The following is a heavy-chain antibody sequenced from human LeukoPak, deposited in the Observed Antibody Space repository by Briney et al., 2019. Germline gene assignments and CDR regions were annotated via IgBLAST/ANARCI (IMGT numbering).Heavy chain of an antibody. CDR2: ISSSSSYI. J-gene: IGHJ4*02. CDR3: ARDLGGLSGYYDY. Sequence: GGSLRLSCAASGFTFSSYGMTWVRQAPGKGLEWVSSISSSSSYIYYADSVKGRFPISRDNANNSLYLQMNSLRAEDTAVYYCARDLGGLSGYYDYWGQGTLVTVSS. CDR1: GFTFSSYG. D-gene: IGHD3-22*01. V-gene: IGHV3-21*01.